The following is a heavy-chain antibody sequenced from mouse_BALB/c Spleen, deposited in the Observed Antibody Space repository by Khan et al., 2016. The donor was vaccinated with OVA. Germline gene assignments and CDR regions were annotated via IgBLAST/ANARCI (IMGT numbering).Heavy chain of an antibody. Sequence: QVQLKESGPGLVAPSQSLSITCTVSGFSLTGYGINWVRQPPGKGLEWLGMIWVDGSTDYNSAPKSRLSISKDNTKSQVFLKMNSLQTDDTARYYCARYKGNPYDMDYWGQGTTVTVSS. J-gene: IGHJ4*01. CDR3: ARYKGNPYDMDY. CDR1: GFSLTGYG. V-gene: IGHV2-6-7*01. D-gene: IGHD2-1*01. CDR2: IWVDGST.